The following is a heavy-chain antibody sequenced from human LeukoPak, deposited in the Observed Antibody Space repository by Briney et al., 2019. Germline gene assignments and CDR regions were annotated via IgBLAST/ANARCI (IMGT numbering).Heavy chain of an antibody. CDR2: ISAYNGNT. CDR1: GYTFTSYG. D-gene: IGHD3-16*02. V-gene: IGHV1-18*01. J-gene: IGHJ4*02. CDR3: ARVPGDYVWGSYRHSPPVD. Sequence: ASVKVSCKASGYTFTSYGISWVRQAPGQGLEWMGLISAYNGNTNYAQKLQGRVTMTTDTSTSTAYMELRSLRSDDTAVYYCARVPGDYVWGSYRHSPPVDWGQGTLVTVSS.